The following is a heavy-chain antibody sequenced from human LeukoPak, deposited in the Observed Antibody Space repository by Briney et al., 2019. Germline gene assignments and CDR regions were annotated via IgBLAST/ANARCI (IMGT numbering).Heavy chain of an antibody. CDR3: ARDMGGSYSGRYYYYGMDV. J-gene: IGHJ6*02. Sequence: SETLSLTCTVSGGSISSYYWSWIRQPAGKGLEWIGRIYTSGSTNYNPSLKSRVTMSVDTSKNQFSLKLSSVTAADTAVYYCARDMGGSYSGRYYYYGMDVWGQGTTVTVPS. CDR2: IYTSGST. CDR1: GGSISSYY. D-gene: IGHD1-26*01. V-gene: IGHV4-4*07.